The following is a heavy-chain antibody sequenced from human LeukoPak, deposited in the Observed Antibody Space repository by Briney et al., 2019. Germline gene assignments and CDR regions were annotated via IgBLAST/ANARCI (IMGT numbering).Heavy chain of an antibody. V-gene: IGHV3-23*01. CDR3: ARDRLGAMLFFDS. Sequence: GGSLRLSCAASGFTVSDNYMSWVRQAPGKGLEWVSAITGTGHITYYADSVKGRFTISRDNSKNTLYLQMNSLRAEDTALYYCARDRLGAMLFFDSWGQGTLVTVSS. CDR1: GFTVSDNY. CDR2: ITGTGHIT. J-gene: IGHJ4*02. D-gene: IGHD3-16*01.